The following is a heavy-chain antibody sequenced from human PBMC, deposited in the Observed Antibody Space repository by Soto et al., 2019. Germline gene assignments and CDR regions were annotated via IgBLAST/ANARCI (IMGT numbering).Heavy chain of an antibody. J-gene: IGHJ6*03. CDR3: ARAGYCSGGSCYAYYYYYYMDV. D-gene: IGHD2-15*01. CDR1: GSSISSYY. V-gene: IGHV4-59*01. CDR2: IYYSGST. Sequence: SETLSLTCTVSGSSISSYYWSWIRQPPGKGLEWIGYIYYSGSTNYNPSLKSRVTISVDTSKNQFSLKLSSVTAADTAVYYCARAGYCSGGSCYAYYYYYYMDVWGKGTTVTVSS.